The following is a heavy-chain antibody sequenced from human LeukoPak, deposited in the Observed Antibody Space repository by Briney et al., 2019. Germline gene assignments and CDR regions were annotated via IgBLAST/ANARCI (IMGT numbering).Heavy chain of an antibody. V-gene: IGHV3-23*05. D-gene: IGHD6-6*01. CDR3: AKRVPYSSSSVYFDS. Sequence: PGGPLRLSCAASGFTFSNYGMSWVRQAPGKGQEWVSAISDSGSTYYADSVKGRFTISRDNSKNTLYLQMNSLRAEDTAVYYCAKRVPYSSSSVYFDSWGQGTLVTVSS. J-gene: IGHJ4*02. CDR2: ISDSGST. CDR1: GFTFSNYG.